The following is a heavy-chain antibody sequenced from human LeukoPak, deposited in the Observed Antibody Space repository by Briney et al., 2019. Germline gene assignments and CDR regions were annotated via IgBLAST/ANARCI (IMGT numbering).Heavy chain of an antibody. CDR1: GGSISSYY. CDR2: IYYSGST. Sequence: SETLSLTCTVSGGSISSYYWSWIRQPPGKGLEWIGYIYYSGSTNYNPSLKSRVTISVDTSKNQFSLKLSSVTAADTAVYYCARRGIVVVTDAWYFDLWGRGTLVTVSS. J-gene: IGHJ2*01. CDR3: ARRGIVVVTDAWYFDL. D-gene: IGHD2-21*02. V-gene: IGHV4-59*12.